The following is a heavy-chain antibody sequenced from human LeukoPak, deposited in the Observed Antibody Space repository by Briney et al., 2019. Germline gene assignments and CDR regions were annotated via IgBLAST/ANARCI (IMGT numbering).Heavy chain of an antibody. D-gene: IGHD1-26*01. Sequence: GASVKVSCKASGYTVTSYYMHWVRQAPGQGLEWMAILNPSGGSSNYAQKFQGRATLTRATSTGTVYMELSSLRSEDTAVYYCVRDRELHYWGRGILVTVSS. CDR2: LNPSGGSS. CDR3: VRDRELHY. CDR1: GYTVTSYY. J-gene: IGHJ4*02. V-gene: IGHV1-46*01.